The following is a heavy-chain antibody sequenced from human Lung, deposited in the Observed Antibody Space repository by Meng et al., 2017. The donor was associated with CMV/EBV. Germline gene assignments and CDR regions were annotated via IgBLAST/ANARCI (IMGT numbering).Heavy chain of an antibody. V-gene: IGHV4-34*01. J-gene: IGHJ6*02. CDR3: ASESATSLGGRRYYYGMDV. D-gene: IGHD3-16*01. CDR1: DESFGPFSAFY. CDR2: VNHSGRT. Sequence: SETLSLTCVVNDESFGPFSAFYWTWNRQTPGKGLEWIGEVNHSGRTNYNPSLKSRVTISVDTSKKQFSLRLTSVTAADTATYYCASESATSLGGRRYYYGMDVWGQGTTVTVSS.